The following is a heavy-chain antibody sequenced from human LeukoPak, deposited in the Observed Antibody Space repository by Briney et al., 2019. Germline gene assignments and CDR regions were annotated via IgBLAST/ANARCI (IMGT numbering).Heavy chain of an antibody. D-gene: IGHD1-26*01. CDR1: GFTFSSYE. CDR3: AREQVAATLDY. CDR2: IGSSGSPI. J-gene: IGHJ4*02. V-gene: IGHV3-48*03. Sequence: GGSLRLSCAASGFTFSSYEMNWVRQAPGKGLEWVSYIGSSGSPIYYADSVKGRFTISRDNAKNSLFLQMNSLRAEDTAVYYCAREQVAATLDYWGQGTLDTVSS.